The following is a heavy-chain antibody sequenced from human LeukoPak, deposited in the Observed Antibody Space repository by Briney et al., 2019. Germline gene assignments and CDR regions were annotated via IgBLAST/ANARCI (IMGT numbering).Heavy chain of an antibody. CDR2: IYTSGSS. J-gene: IGHJ4*02. Sequence: SETLSLTCTVSGCSVSTYYWSWIRQPAGKGLEWIGRIYTSGSSNYNTPLKSRVTMSVDTSKNQFSLKLSSVTAADTAVYYCARENEPAARSFDYWGQGTLVTVSS. V-gene: IGHV4-4*07. CDR3: ARENEPAARSFDY. CDR1: GCSVSTYY. D-gene: IGHD6-6*01.